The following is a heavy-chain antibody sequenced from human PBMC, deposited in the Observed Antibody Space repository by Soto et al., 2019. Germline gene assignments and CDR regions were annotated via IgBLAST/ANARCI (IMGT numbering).Heavy chain of an antibody. Sequence: QVQLQESGPGLVKPSQTLSLTCTVSDGSISSGGYYWSWIRQHPGKGLEWIGYIYYSGSTYYNPSLKSRVTISVDTSKNQFSLKLSSVTAADTAVYYCAKQPISGSGSYYTGYFQHWGQGTLVTVSS. CDR3: AKQPISGSGSYYTGYFQH. CDR1: DGSISSGGYY. J-gene: IGHJ1*01. V-gene: IGHV4-31*03. CDR2: IYYSGST. D-gene: IGHD3-10*01.